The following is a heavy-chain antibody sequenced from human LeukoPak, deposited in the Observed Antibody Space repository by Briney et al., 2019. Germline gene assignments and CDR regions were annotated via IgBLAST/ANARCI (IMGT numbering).Heavy chain of an antibody. CDR1: GFTFSSYW. V-gene: IGHV3-7*01. CDR3: ARSDLYYYDSSGLDY. J-gene: IGHJ4*02. Sequence: PGGSLRLSCAASGFTFSSYWMSWVRQAPGKGLEWVANIKQDGSEKYYVDSVKGRFTISRDNAKNSLYLQMNSLRAEDTAVYYCARSDLYYYDSSGLDYWGQGTLVTVSS. CDR2: IKQDGSEK. D-gene: IGHD3-22*01.